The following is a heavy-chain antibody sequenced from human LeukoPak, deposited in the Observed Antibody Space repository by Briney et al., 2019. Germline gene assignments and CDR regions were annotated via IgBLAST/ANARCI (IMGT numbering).Heavy chain of an antibody. J-gene: IGHJ3*02. D-gene: IGHD5-24*01. Sequence: GGSLRLSCAASGFTFDDYAMHWVRPAPGKGLEWVSGISWNSGSIGYADSVKGRFTISRDNAKNSLYLQMNSLRAEDMALYYCAKSQSGNNYDAFDIWGQGTMVTVSS. CDR2: ISWNSGSI. CDR3: AKSQSGNNYDAFDI. CDR1: GFTFDDYA. V-gene: IGHV3-9*03.